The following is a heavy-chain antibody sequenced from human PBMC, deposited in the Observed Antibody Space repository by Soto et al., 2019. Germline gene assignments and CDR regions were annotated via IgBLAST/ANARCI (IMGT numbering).Heavy chain of an antibody. CDR2: IYYSGST. CDR3: ARRQLPRWDNWFDP. J-gene: IGHJ5*02. D-gene: IGHD1-1*01. Sequence: ASETLSLTCTVSGGSISSSSYYRGWIRQPPGKGLEWIGSIYYSGSTYYNPSLKSRVTISVDTSKNQFSLKLSSVTAADTAVYYCARRQLPRWDNWFDPWGQGTLVTVSS. CDR1: GGSISSSSYY. V-gene: IGHV4-39*01.